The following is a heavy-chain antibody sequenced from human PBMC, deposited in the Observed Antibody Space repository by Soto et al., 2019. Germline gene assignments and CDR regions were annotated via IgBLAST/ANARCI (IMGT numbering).Heavy chain of an antibody. CDR2: ISGSGGST. V-gene: IGHV3-23*01. CDR1: GFTFSIYA. D-gene: IGHD2-15*01. CDR3: AKLCSGGSCYFGY. J-gene: IGHJ4*02. Sequence: GSLRLSCAASGFTFSIYAMSWVRQAPGKGLEWVSAISGSGGSTYYADSVKGRFTISRDNSKNTLYLQMNSLRAEDTAVYYCAKLCSGGSCYFGYWGQGTLVTVSS.